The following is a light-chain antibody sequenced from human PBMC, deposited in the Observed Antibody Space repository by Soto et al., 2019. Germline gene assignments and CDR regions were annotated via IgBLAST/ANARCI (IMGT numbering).Light chain of an antibody. CDR1: SNDVGGYNY. Sequence: QSVLTQPASVSGSLGQSIAISCTGTSNDVGGYNYVSWYQQHPVKAPQLIIYDVTNRPSGVSDRFSGSKSGNTASLTISGLQAEDEADYYCSSYTSSSTPYVFGTGTKVT. CDR2: DVT. V-gene: IGLV2-14*01. J-gene: IGLJ1*01. CDR3: SSYTSSSTPYV.